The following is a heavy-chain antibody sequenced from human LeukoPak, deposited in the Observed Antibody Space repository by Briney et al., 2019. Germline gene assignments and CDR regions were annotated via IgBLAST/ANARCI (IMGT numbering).Heavy chain of an antibody. Sequence: GASVKVSCKASGYTFTSYAMHWVRQAPGQRLEWMGWINPNSGGTNYAQKFQGRVTMTRDTSISTAYMELSRLRSDDTAVYYCARGGCSSTSCYPRRYYYMDVWGKGTTVTVSS. D-gene: IGHD2-2*01. V-gene: IGHV1-2*02. CDR3: ARGGCSSTSCYPRRYYYMDV. J-gene: IGHJ6*03. CDR1: GYTFTSYA. CDR2: INPNSGGT.